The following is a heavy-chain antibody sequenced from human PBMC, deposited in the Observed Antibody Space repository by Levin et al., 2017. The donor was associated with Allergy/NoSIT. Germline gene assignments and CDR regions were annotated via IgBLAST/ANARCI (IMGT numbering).Heavy chain of an antibody. Sequence: GGSLRLSCAASGFTFSRYTMNWVRQAPGKGLEWVAYISSSSRTIYYADSVKGRFTISRDNAKNSLYLQMNSLRAEDRAVYHCARGGCGADCYSGYYYYYYMDVWGKGTTVTVSS. CDR2: ISSSSRTI. D-gene: IGHD2-21*02. CDR3: ARGGCGADCYSGYYYYYYMDV. V-gene: IGHV3-48*01. CDR1: GFTFSRYT. J-gene: IGHJ6*03.